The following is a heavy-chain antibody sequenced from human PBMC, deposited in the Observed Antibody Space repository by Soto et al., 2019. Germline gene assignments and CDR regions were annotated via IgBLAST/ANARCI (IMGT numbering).Heavy chain of an antibody. D-gene: IGHD1-26*01. J-gene: IGHJ3*02. Sequence: GESLRLSCAASGFTFRTYWMTWVRQAPGKGLEWVANIKEDGSEKYYVDSVKGRFTISRDNAKNSMYLQMNSLRAEDTGVYYCAREVVGATGDAFDTWGQGTMVTVSS. V-gene: IGHV3-7*03. CDR2: IKEDGSEK. CDR3: AREVVGATGDAFDT. CDR1: GFTFRTYW.